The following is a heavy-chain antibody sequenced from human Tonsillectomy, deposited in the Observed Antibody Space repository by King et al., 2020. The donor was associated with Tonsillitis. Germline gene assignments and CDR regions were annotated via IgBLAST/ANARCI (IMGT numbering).Heavy chain of an antibody. D-gene: IGHD5-24*01. Sequence: VQLVESGGGLVKPGGSLRLSCAASGFTFSRYSMNWVRQAPGKGLEWVSSISISSSYIYYADSLKGRFTISRDNAKNSLYLQMNSLRAEDTAVYFCARRDGYNSDYYYYYMDVWGKGTTVTVSS. V-gene: IGHV3-21*04. CDR2: ISISSSYI. CDR3: ARRDGYNSDYYYYYMDV. CDR1: GFTFSRYS. J-gene: IGHJ6*03.